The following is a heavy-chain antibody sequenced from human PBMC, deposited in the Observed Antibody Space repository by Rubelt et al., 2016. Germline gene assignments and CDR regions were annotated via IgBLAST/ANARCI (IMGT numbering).Heavy chain of an antibody. J-gene: IGHJ3*02. CDR2: IIPIFGTA. CDR3: ARDLVGVVITTHDAFDI. V-gene: IGHV1-69*06. Sequence: QVQLVQSGAEVKKPGSSVKVSCKASGGTFSSYAISWVRHAPGQGLEWMGGIIPIFGTADYAQKFKGRVTITADKSTSTAYMELSSLRSEDTAVYYCARDLVGVVITTHDAFDIWGQGTMVTVSS. CDR1: GGTFSSYA. D-gene: IGHD3-22*01.